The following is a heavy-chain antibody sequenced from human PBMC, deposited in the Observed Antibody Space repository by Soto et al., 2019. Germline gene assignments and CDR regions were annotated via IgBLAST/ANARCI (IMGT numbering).Heavy chain of an antibody. CDR2: INHSGST. D-gene: IGHD3-3*01. CDR1: GVSFTGYY. V-gene: IGHV4-34*01. Sequence: QVHLQQWGAGLLKPSETLSLTCAVYGVSFTGYYWSWIRQPPGKGLEWIGEINHSGSTDYNPSLKCRVTISVDTSKKQFSPNLSSVPCAVTAVYYCAISYYNFWSGYYLAYFDSWAQGTLVTVSS. CDR3: AISYYNFWSGYYLAYFDS. J-gene: IGHJ4*02.